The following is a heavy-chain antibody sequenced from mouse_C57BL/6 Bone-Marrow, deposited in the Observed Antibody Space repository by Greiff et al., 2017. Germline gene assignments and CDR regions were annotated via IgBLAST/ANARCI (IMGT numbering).Heavy chain of an antibody. J-gene: IGHJ3*01. Sequence: VQLQQSGAELVRPGASVTLSCKASGYTFTDYEMHWVKQTPVHGLEWIGAIDPETGGTAYNQKFKGKAILTADKSSSTAYMELRSLTAEDSAVYYWTRGGWFAYWGQGTLVTVSA. CDR3: TRGGWFAY. V-gene: IGHV1-15*01. CDR2: IDPETGGT. CDR1: GYTFTDYE.